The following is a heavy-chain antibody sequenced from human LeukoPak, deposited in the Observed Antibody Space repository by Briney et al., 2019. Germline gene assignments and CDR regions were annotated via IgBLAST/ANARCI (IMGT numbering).Heavy chain of an antibody. D-gene: IGHD4-17*01. J-gene: IGHJ2*01. CDR2: IKSKTDGGTT. V-gene: IGHV3-15*01. CDR1: GFTFSSSW. CDR3: TTENRGRGDYGDYGSYWYFDL. Sequence: GGSLRLSCVASGFTFSSSWMNWVRQAPGKGLEWVGRIKSKTDGGTTDYAAPVKGRFTISRDDSKTTLYLQMNSLKTEDTAVYYCTTENRGRGDYGDYGSYWYFDLWGRGTLVTVSS.